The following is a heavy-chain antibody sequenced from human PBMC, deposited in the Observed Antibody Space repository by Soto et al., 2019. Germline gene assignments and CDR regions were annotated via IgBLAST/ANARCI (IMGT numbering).Heavy chain of an antibody. CDR3: ATRITIIRGGYN. D-gene: IGHD3-10*01. Sequence: QVQLQQWGAGLLKPSETLSLTCAVYRESFSDYYWSWIRQSPGKGLEWLGEINHGGSTNYNPSLKSRVIISVDTSKNQFALNLNSVTAADTAVYYCATRITIIRGGYNWVQGTLVTVSS. V-gene: IGHV4-34*01. J-gene: IGHJ4*02. CDR2: INHGGST. CDR1: RESFSDYY.